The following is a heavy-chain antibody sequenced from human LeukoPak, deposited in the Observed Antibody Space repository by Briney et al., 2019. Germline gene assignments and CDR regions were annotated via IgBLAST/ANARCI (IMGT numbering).Heavy chain of an antibody. CDR1: GGSISSSSYY. Sequence: SETLSLTCTVSGGSISSSSYYWGWIRQPPGKGLEWIGSIYYSGSTYYNPSLKSRVTISVDTSKNQFSLKLSSVTAADTAVYYCAGGDSSGYYDAFDIWGQGTMVTVSS. CDR2: IYYSGST. D-gene: IGHD3-22*01. V-gene: IGHV4-39*07. CDR3: AGGDSSGYYDAFDI. J-gene: IGHJ3*02.